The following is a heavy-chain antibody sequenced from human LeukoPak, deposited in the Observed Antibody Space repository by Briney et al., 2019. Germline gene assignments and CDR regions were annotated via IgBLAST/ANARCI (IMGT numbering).Heavy chain of an antibody. CDR1: GGSFSGYY. V-gene: IGHV4-34*01. CDR3: ARGGIAVTYWFDP. CDR2: INHSGGT. D-gene: IGHD6-19*01. J-gene: IGHJ5*02. Sequence: SETLSLTCAVYGGSFSGYYWSWIRQPPGKGLEWIGEINHSGGTNYNPSLKSRVTISVDTSKNQSSLKLSSVTAADTAVYYCARGGIAVTYWFDPWGQGTLVTVSS.